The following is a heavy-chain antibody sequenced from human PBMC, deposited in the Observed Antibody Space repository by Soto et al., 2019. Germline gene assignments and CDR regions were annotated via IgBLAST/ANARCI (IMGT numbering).Heavy chain of an antibody. CDR1: GFIFSTYG. CDR3: AKGRGSYGGAYDY. D-gene: IGHD1-26*01. V-gene: IGHV3-30*18. Sequence: GGSLRLSCAASGFIFSTYGMHCVRQAPGKGLEWVAAISHDGNYIFYAESVKGRFTISRDNSKNTVYLQMSSLRPEDTAVYYCAKGRGSYGGAYDYWGQGTPVTVPQ. J-gene: IGHJ4*02. CDR2: ISHDGNYI.